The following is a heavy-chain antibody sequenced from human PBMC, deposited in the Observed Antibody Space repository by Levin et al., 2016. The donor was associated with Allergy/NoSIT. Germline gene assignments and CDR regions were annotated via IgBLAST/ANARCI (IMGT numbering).Heavy chain of an antibody. Sequence: GGSLRLSCAASGFTVSTKYMSWVRQAPGKGLEWVSVIYSNGDTYYADSVTGRFTISRDNSKNTLFLQMNSLRAEDTAVYYCARELATISEGAYGMDVWGQGTTVTVS. V-gene: IGHV3-66*03. J-gene: IGHJ6*02. CDR1: GFTVSTKY. CDR3: ARELATISEGAYGMDV. D-gene: IGHD5-24*01. CDR2: IYSNGDT.